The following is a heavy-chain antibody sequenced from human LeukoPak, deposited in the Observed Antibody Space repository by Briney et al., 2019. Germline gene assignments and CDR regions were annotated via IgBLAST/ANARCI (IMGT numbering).Heavy chain of an antibody. V-gene: IGHV3-30*18. CDR2: ISYDGTNK. Sequence: PGGSLRLSCAASGXTFSSYGMHWVRQAPGKGLEWVALISYDGTNKYYADSVKGRFTVSRDNSKNTLYLQMNSLRGEDTAVYYCAKPQVVGATDYWYFDLWGRGTLVTVSS. D-gene: IGHD2-15*01. J-gene: IGHJ2*01. CDR3: AKPQVVGATDYWYFDL. CDR1: GXTFSSYG.